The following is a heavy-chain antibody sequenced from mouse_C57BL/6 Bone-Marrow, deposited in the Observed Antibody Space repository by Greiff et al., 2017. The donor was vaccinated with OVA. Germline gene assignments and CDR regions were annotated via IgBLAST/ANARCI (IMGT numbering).Heavy chain of an antibody. J-gene: IGHJ3*01. V-gene: IGHV1-26*01. CDR1: GYTFTDYY. D-gene: IGHD4-1*01. CDR2: INPNNGGT. Sequence: EVQLQQSGPELVKPGASVKISCKASGYTFTDYYMNWVKQSHGKSLEWIGDINPNNGGTSYNQKFKGKATLTVDKSSSTAYMELRSLTSEDSAVYYCARRKLGRAWFAYWGQGTLVTVSA. CDR3: ARRKLGRAWFAY.